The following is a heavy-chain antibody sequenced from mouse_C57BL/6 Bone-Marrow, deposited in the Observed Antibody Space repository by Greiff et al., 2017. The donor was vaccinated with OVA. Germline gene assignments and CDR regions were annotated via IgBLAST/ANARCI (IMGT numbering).Heavy chain of an antibody. CDR2: IWRGGST. CDR3: AKNLNGSSWYYFDY. J-gene: IGHJ2*01. CDR1: GFSLTSYG. V-gene: IGHV2-5*01. D-gene: IGHD1-1*01. Sequence: VQLQQSGPGLVQPSQSLSITCTVSGFSLTSYGVHWVRQSPGKGLEWLGVIWRGGSTDYNAAFMSRLSITKDNSKSQVFFKMNSLQADDTAIYYCAKNLNGSSWYYFDYWGQGTTLTVSS.